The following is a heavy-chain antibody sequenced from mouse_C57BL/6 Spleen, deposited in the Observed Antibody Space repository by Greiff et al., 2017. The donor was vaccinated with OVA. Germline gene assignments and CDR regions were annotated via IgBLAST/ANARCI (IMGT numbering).Heavy chain of an antibody. J-gene: IGHJ3*01. CDR3: ARASYSSGFAY. V-gene: IGHV5-16*01. D-gene: IGHD2-5*01. CDR2: INYDGSST. Sequence: EVHLVESEGGLVQRGSSMKLSCTASGFTFSDYYMAWVRQVPEKGLEWVANINYDGSSTYYLDSLKSRFIISRDNAKNILYLQMSSLKSEDTATYYCARASYSSGFAYWGQGTLVTVSA. CDR1: GFTFSDYY.